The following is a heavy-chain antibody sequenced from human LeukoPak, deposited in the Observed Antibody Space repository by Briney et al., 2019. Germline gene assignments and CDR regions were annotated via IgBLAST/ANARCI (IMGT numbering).Heavy chain of an antibody. J-gene: IGHJ4*02. CDR2: IKQDGSAT. CDR3: ASPLAVAANF. V-gene: IGHV3-7*01. D-gene: IGHD6-19*01. CDR1: GFTFSTYW. Sequence: GSLRLSCAAAGFTFSTYWMSGVRQAAGKGLEWVANIKQDGSATYYVDSVKGRFAISTDNAKNSLYLQMNNLRSEDTAVNYCASPLAVAANFWGQGTLVTVSS.